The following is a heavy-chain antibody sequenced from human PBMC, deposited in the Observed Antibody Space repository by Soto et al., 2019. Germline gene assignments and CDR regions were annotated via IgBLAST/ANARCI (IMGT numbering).Heavy chain of an antibody. D-gene: IGHD3-3*02. CDR3: ARDRLRSHFWSGYHNWFDP. CDR1: GYTFTSYA. Sequence: PSVKVSCKASGYTFTSYAMHWVRQAPGQRLEWMGWINAGNGNTKYSQKFQGRVTITRDTSASTAYMELSSLRSEDTAVYYCARDRLRSHFWSGYHNWFDPWGQGTPVTVSS. CDR2: INAGNGNT. V-gene: IGHV1-3*01. J-gene: IGHJ5*02.